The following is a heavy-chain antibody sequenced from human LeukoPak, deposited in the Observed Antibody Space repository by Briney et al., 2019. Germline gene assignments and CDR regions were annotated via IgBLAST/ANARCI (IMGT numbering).Heavy chain of an antibody. CDR3: AKRGFYYDSSGYYYFDF. V-gene: IGHV3-53*01. J-gene: IGHJ4*02. CDR1: GFNVSNNY. CDR2: IFSSGPT. D-gene: IGHD3-22*01. Sequence: GGSLRLSCAASGFNVSNNYMNWVRQAPGKGLEWVSVIFSSGPTYYADSVKGRFTISRDTSKNALYLQMNSLRAEDTAVFYCAKRGFYYDSSGYYYFDFWGQGTLVTVSS.